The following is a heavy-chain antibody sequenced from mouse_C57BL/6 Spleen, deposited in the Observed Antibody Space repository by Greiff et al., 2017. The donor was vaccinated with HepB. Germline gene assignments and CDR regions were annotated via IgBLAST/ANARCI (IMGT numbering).Heavy chain of an antibody. Sequence: VQLQQPGAELVRPGTSVKLSCKASGYTFTSYWMHWVNQRPGQGLEWIGVIDPYDSYTNYNQKFKGKATLTVDTSTSTAYMQLSSLTSEDSAVYYCARPPVVATRAMDYWGQGTSVTVSS. J-gene: IGHJ4*01. CDR3: ARPPVVATRAMDY. CDR2: IDPYDSYT. V-gene: IGHV1-59*01. D-gene: IGHD1-1*01. CDR1: GYTFTSYW.